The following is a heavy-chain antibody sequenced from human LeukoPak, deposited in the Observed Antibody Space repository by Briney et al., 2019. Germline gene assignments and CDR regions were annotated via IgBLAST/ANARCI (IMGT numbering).Heavy chain of an antibody. D-gene: IGHD1-1*01. Sequence: GESLKISCRGSGYSLTNYWIGWVRPMPGKCLEWMGIIYPGDSDTRYSPSFQDQVTISADKSISTAYLQWSSLEASDTAMYYCARSLLGDWNGFDYWGQGTLVTVSS. J-gene: IGHJ4*02. CDR3: ARSLLGDWNGFDY. V-gene: IGHV5-51*01. CDR1: GYSLTNYW. CDR2: IYPGDSDT.